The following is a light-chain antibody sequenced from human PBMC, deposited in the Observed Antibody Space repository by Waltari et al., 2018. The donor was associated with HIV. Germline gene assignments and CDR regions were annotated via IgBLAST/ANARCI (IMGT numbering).Light chain of an antibody. CDR3: ASWDDRLNGWV. V-gene: IGLV1-36*01. CDR2: YND. Sequence: QSVLTQPPSLSEAPTQRVTISCSGSHPNLGNNAVNWYQQLPGKAPKLLIYYNDLLPSGVSDRFSGSRSGTSASLAISGLQSEDEAHYYCASWDDRLNGWVFGGGTQLTVL. CDR1: HPNLGNNA. J-gene: IGLJ3*02.